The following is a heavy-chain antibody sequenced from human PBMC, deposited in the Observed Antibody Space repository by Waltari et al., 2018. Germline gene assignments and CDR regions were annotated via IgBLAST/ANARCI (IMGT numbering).Heavy chain of an antibody. CDR1: GDSMSSTYW. CDR3: ARDRGRGLYLDT. CDR2: VHGSGKT. V-gene: IGHV4-4*02. Sequence: QLELPESGPGLVKPSGTLSLTCDVSGDSMSSTYWWSWVRQSPQKGLEWLGQVHGSGKTNYNPSFASRVTISLDTSNNQFSLKIIFATAADTAMYYCARDRGRGLYLDTWGPGTLVTVSP. J-gene: IGHJ5*02. D-gene: IGHD2-15*01.